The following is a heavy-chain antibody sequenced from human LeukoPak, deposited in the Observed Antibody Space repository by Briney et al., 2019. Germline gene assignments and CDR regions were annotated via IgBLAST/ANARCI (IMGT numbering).Heavy chain of an antibody. V-gene: IGHV4-38-2*02. CDR1: GYSISSGYY. CDR3: AREVGAQYYFDY. D-gene: IGHD1-26*01. CDR2: IYHSGST. Sequence: SETLSLTCAVSGYSISSGYYWGWIRQPPGKGLEWIGSIYHSGSTYYNPSLKSRVTISVDTSKNQFSLKLSSVTAADTAVYYCAREVGAQYYFDYWGQGTLVTVSS. J-gene: IGHJ4*02.